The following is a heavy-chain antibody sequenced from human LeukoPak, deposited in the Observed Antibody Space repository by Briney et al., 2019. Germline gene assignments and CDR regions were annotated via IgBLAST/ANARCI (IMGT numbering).Heavy chain of an antibody. CDR3: AKNTAEIDY. V-gene: IGHV3-23*01. J-gene: IGHJ4*02. CDR2: IDTSGGHT. D-gene: IGHD1-14*01. CDR1: GFTFSSYA. Sequence: GGSLRLSCAASGFTFSSYAMSWVRQAPGKGLEWVSAIDTSGGHTYYADSVKGRFTISRDNSKNTLYLQMNGLRAEDTAVYYCAKNTAEIDYWGLGTLVTVSS.